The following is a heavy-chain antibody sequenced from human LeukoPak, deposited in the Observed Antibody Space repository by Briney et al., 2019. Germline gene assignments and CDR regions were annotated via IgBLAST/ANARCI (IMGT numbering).Heavy chain of an antibody. V-gene: IGHV3-73*01. CDR1: GFTFSGSA. D-gene: IGHD6-6*01. J-gene: IGHJ6*03. Sequence: GGSLRLSCAASGFTFSGSAMHWVRQASGKGLEWVGRIRSKANSYATAYAASVKGRFTISRDDSKNTAYLQMNSLKTEDTAVYYCTRPYGSSSPFEYYYYYMDVWGKGTTVTVSS. CDR2: IRSKANSYAT. CDR3: TRPYGSSSPFEYYYYYMDV.